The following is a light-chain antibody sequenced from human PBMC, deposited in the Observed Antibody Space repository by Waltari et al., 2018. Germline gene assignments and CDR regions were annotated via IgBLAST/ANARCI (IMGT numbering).Light chain of an antibody. J-gene: IGLJ1*01. CDR1: SSAAGSYNL. Sequence: QSALTQPASVPGPPGQSLPVSCTGTSSAAGSYNLVSWFQQYPDTAPQLIIFEVNKRPSGVSNRFSGSKSGNTASLTISGLQAGDEADYYCCSYAGSGIYVFGTGAKVTVL. CDR2: EVN. CDR3: CSYAGSGIYV. V-gene: IGLV2-23*02.